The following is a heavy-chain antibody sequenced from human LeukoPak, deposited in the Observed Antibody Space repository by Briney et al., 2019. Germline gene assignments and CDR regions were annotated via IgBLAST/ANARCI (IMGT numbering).Heavy chain of an antibody. V-gene: IGHV4-4*02. D-gene: IGHD6-13*01. Sequence: SETLSLTCAVSGRSISPNNWWSWVRQPPGKGLEWVGEIYHSGSTNYNPSLKSRVTISVDKSKNQFSLKLSSVTAADAAVYYCARDRAAAGNWGWFDPWGQGTLVTVSS. CDR1: GRSISPNNW. CDR3: ARDRAAAGNWGWFDP. CDR2: IYHSGST. J-gene: IGHJ5*02.